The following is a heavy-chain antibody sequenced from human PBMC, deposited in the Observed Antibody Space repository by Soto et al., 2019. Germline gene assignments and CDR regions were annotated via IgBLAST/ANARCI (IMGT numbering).Heavy chain of an antibody. Sequence: PGGSLRLSCAASGFTFSSYAMSWVRQAPGKGLEWVSAISGSGGSTYYADSVKGRFTISRDNSKNTLYLQMNSLRAEDTAVYYCASARKDIVATTYYFDYWGQGTLVTVSS. CDR3: ASARKDIVATTYYFDY. V-gene: IGHV3-23*01. CDR2: ISGSGGST. J-gene: IGHJ4*02. D-gene: IGHD5-12*01. CDR1: GFTFSSYA.